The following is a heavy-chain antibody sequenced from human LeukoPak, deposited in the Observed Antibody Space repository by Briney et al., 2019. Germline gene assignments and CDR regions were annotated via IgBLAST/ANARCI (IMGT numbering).Heavy chain of an antibody. D-gene: IGHD5-12*01. V-gene: IGHV4-4*07. CDR1: GGSISSYY. CDR3: ARDHGVATIEGYYYGMDV. CDR2: IYTSGST. Sequence: SETLSLTCTVSGGSISSYYWSWIRQPAGKGLEWIGRIYTSGSTNYNPSLKSRVTMSVDTSKNQFSLKLCSVTAADTAVYYCARDHGVATIEGYYYGMDVWGQGTTVTVSS. J-gene: IGHJ6*02.